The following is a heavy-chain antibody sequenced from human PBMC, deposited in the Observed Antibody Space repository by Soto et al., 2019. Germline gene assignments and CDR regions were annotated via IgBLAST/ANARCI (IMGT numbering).Heavy chain of an antibody. CDR3: ARGGRQQLIPTPISYKIDY. CDR1: GDSIRSSSYY. CDR2: MFYSGTT. J-gene: IGHJ4*02. Sequence: QLQLQESGPGLVKPSETLSLMCTVSGDSIRSSSYYWGWIRQSPGKGLEWIGSMFYSGTTYNNPSLRSRVTISVDTSKNQFSLKLSSVTAADTAVYYCARGGRQQLIPTPISYKIDYWGQGTLVTVSS. D-gene: IGHD6-13*01. V-gene: IGHV4-39*01.